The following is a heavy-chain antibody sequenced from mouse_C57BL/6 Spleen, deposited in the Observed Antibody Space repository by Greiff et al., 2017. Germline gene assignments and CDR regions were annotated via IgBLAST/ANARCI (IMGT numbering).Heavy chain of an antibody. Sequence: VQLKESGGGLVKPGGSLKLSCAASGFTFSDYGMHWVRQAPEKGLEWVAYISSGSSTIYYADTVKGRFTISRDNAKNTLFLQMTSLRSEDTAMYYCARGGNYHYAMDYWGQGTSVTVSS. CDR1: GFTFSDYG. CDR3: ARGGNYHYAMDY. V-gene: IGHV5-17*01. D-gene: IGHD2-1*01. J-gene: IGHJ4*01. CDR2: ISSGSSTI.